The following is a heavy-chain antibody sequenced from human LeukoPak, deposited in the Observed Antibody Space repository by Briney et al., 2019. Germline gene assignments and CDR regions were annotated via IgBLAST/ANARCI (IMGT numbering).Heavy chain of an antibody. Sequence: SETLSLTCAVYGGSFIGYYWSWIRQPPGKGLEWIGEINHSGSTNYNPSLKSRVTISVDTSKNQFSLKLSSVTAADTAVYYCARGRFRQLGWFDPWGQGTLVTVSS. D-gene: IGHD6-13*01. V-gene: IGHV4-34*01. CDR1: GGSFIGYY. J-gene: IGHJ5*02. CDR2: INHSGST. CDR3: ARGRFRQLGWFDP.